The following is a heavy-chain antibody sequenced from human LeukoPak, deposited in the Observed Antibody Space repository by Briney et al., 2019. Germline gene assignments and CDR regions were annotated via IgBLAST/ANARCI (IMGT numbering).Heavy chain of an antibody. CDR3: VRDLGDQPVRNWFDV. CDR2: ISAYNGNT. CDR1: GYTFTSFG. V-gene: IGHV1-18*04. D-gene: IGHD3-16*01. J-gene: IGHJ5*02. Sequence: ASVKVSCKASGYTFTSFGISWVRQAPGQGLKWMGWISAYNGNTNFAQKLQGRVTMTTDTSTSTAYMELRSLRSDDTAMFYCVRDLGDQPVRNWFDVGGQATLVTVS.